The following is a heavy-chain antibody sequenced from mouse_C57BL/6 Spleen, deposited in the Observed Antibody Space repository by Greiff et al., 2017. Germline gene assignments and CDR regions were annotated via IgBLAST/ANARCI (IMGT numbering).Heavy chain of an antibody. Sequence: EVKLVESGGGLVQPGGSMKLSCVASGFTFSNYWMNWVRQSPEKGLEWVAQIRLKSDNYATHYAESVKGRFTISRDNSKSSVYLQMNNLRAEDTGIYYCTARLGYYFDCWGQGTTLTVSS. V-gene: IGHV6-3*01. CDR2: IRLKSDNYAT. J-gene: IGHJ2*01. CDR1: GFTFSNYW. CDR3: TARLGYYFDC. D-gene: IGHD2-4*01.